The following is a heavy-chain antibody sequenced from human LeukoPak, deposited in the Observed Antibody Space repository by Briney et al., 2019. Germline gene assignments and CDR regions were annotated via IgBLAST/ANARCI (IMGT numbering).Heavy chain of an antibody. CDR3: ARDTSY. V-gene: IGHV3-23*01. CDR2: VGPSGART. D-gene: IGHD3-16*01. J-gene: IGHJ4*02. Sequence: PGGTLRLSCAASGFTFSHHGMNWVRQAPGKGLEWVSGVGPSGARTYYADSVKGRFTVSRDNSKNTLYLQMNSLRAEDTAVYYCARDTSYWGQGTLVTVSS. CDR1: GFTFSHHG.